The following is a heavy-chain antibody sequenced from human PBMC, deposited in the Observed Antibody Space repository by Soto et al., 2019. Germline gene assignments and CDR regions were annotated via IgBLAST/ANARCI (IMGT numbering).Heavy chain of an antibody. J-gene: IGHJ3*02. CDR3: ARCLGWSVVSVIKSYDAFDI. V-gene: IGHV4-34*01. CDR2: INHSGST. CDR1: GGSFSGYY. D-gene: IGHD3-3*01. Sequence: SETLSLTCAVYGGSFSGYYWSWIRQPPGKGLEWIGEINHSGSTNYNPSLKSRVTISVDTSKNQFSLKLSSVTAADTAVYYCARCLGWSVVSVIKSYDAFDIWGQGTMVTVSS.